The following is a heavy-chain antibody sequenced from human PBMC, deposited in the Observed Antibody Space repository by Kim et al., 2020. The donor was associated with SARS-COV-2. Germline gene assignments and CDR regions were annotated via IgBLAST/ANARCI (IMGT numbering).Heavy chain of an antibody. Sequence: ASVKVSCKASGYTFTSYYMHWLRQAPGHGLEWMGWIKPTSDGTYYAQSFRGRVTLTRDTSISTDYMELSGLTFDDTAVYYCRGEPEGTGGIDFWRQGTLV. D-gene: IGHD3-16*01. CDR1: GYTFTSYY. V-gene: IGHV1-2*02. CDR2: IKPTSDGT. CDR3: RGEPEGTGGIDF. J-gene: IGHJ4*02.